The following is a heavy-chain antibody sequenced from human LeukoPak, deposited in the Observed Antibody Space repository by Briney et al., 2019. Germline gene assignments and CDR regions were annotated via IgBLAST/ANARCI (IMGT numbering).Heavy chain of an antibody. CDR1: GFTVSSNY. D-gene: IGHD3-10*01. CDR3: ARVSYGSGGYLDY. CDR2: IYSGGST. J-gene: IGHJ4*02. V-gene: IGHV3-53*01. Sequence: GGSLRLSCAASGFTVSSNYMSWVRQAPGKGLEWVSVIYSGGSTYYADSVKGRFTISRDNSKNTLYLQMNSLRAEDTAVYYCARVSYGSGGYLDYWGQGTLVTVSS.